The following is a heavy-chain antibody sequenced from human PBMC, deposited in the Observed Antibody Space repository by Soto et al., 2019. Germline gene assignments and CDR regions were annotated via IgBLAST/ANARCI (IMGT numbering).Heavy chain of an antibody. CDR3: ARVQEGGAYYYGMDV. CDR1: GFTFSSYA. CDR2: ISYDGSNK. D-gene: IGHD1-26*01. V-gene: IGHV3-30-3*01. J-gene: IGHJ6*02. Sequence: GESLRLSCAASGFTFSSYAMHWVRQAPGKGLEWVAVISYDGSNKYYADSVKGRFTISRDNSKNTLYLQMNSLRAEDTAVYYCARVQEGGAYYYGMDVWGQGTTVTVSS.